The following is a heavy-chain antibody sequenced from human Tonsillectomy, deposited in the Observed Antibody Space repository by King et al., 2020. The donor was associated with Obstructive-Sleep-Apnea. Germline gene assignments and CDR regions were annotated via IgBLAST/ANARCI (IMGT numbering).Heavy chain of an antibody. CDR3: TTDRIAAAGNNYYYYYCMDV. V-gene: IGHV3-15*01. CDR2: IKSKTDGGTT. Sequence: QLQESGGGLVKPGGSLRLSCAASGFTFSNAWMSWVRQAPGKGLEWVGRIKSKTDGGTTDYAAPVKGRFTISRDDSKNTLYLQMNSLKTEDTAVYYCTTDRIAAAGNNYYYYYCMDVWGQGTTVTVSS. CDR1: GFTFSNAW. J-gene: IGHJ6*02. D-gene: IGHD6-13*01.